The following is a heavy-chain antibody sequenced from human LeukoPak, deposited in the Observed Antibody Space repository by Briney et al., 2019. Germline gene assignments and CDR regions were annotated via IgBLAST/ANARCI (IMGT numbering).Heavy chain of an antibody. CDR3: ATSGLRLGELSLYLFH. V-gene: IGHV4-59*12. J-gene: IGHJ4*02. Sequence: PSETLSLTCTVSGGSISSYYWSWIRQPPGKGLEWVGYIYYSGSTNYSPSLKSRVTISVDTSKNQFSLKLSSVTAADTAVYYCATSGLRLGELSLYLFHWGQGTLVTVSS. D-gene: IGHD3-16*02. CDR1: GGSISSYY. CDR2: IYYSGST.